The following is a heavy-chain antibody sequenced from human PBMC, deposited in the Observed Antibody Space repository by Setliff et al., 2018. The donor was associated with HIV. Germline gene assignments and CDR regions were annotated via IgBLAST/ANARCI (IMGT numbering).Heavy chain of an antibody. J-gene: IGHJ5*01. CDR2: VYYSGIT. CDR1: GVSIIDSRYF. CDR3: VRHVWSDDFLVPGWFDS. D-gene: IGHD3-3*01. V-gene: IGHV4-39*01. Sequence: ETLSLTCTVSGVSIIDSRYFWGWIRQPPGKGLEWIGSVYYSGITYYSSSLKSRVTVSVDTSRIQFSLKLTSVTAADTAVYKCVRHVWSDDFLVPGWFDSWSQGTLVTV.